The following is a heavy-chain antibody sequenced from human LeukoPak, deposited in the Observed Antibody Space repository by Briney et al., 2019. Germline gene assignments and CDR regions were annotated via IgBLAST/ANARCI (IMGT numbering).Heavy chain of an antibody. J-gene: IGHJ5*02. D-gene: IGHD4-23*01. CDR3: ARIATVVTPRGWFDP. Sequence: PGGSLRLSCAASGFTFSSYSMNWVRQAPGKGLEWVSYISSSSSTIYYADSVKGRFTTSRDNAKNSLYLQMNSLRAEDTAVYCCARIATVVTPRGWFDPWGQGTLVTVSS. V-gene: IGHV3-48*01. CDR2: ISSSSSTI. CDR1: GFTFSSYS.